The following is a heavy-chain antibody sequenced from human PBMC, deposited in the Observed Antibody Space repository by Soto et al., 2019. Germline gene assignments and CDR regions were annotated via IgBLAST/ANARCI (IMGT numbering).Heavy chain of an antibody. CDR1: GFTFSSYA. J-gene: IGHJ6*02. CDR3: AKVGSIAARGYYYGMDV. CDR2: ISGSGGST. D-gene: IGHD6-6*01. V-gene: IGHV3-23*01. Sequence: GGSLRLSRAASGFTFSSYAMSWVRQAPGKGLEWVSAISGSGGSTYYADSVKGRFTISRDNSKNTLYLQMNSLRAEDTAVYYCAKVGSIAARGYYYGMDVWGQGTTVTVSS.